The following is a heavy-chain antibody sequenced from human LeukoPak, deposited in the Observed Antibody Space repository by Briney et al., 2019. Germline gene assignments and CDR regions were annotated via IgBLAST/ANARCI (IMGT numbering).Heavy chain of an antibody. CDR2: ISGSGSRT. V-gene: IGHV3-23*01. J-gene: IGHJ2*01. Sequence: PGGSLRLSCAASGFTFSSYAMSWVRQAPGKGLEWVSAISGSGSRTYYADSVKGRFTISRDNSKNTLYLQMNSLRAEDTAVYYCAKEPTSAGYFDLWGRGTLVTVSS. CDR3: AKEPTSAGYFDL. D-gene: IGHD2-2*01. CDR1: GFTFSSYA.